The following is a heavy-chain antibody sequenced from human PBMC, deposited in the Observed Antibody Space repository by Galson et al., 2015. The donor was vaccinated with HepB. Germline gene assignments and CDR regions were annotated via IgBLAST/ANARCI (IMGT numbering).Heavy chain of an antibody. CDR3: ARELYCSGGSCYGYYGMDV. V-gene: IGHV3-30-3*01. Sequence: SLRLSCAASGFTFSSYAMHWVRQAPGKGLEWVAVISYDGSNKYYADSVKGRFTISRDNSKNTLYLQMNSLRAEDTAVYYCARELYCSGGSCYGYYGMDVWGQGTTVTVSS. CDR1: GFTFSSYA. CDR2: ISYDGSNK. J-gene: IGHJ6*02. D-gene: IGHD2-15*01.